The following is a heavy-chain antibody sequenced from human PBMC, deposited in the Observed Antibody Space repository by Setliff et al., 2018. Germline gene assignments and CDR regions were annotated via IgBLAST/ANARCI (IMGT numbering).Heavy chain of an antibody. V-gene: IGHV3-7*01. D-gene: IGHD3-16*01. CDR2: IKQDGSEK. J-gene: IGHJ6*02. Sequence: GGSLRLSCAASGFTLSSYWMNWVRQAPGKGLEWVDNIKQDGSEKDYVDSVKGRFTISRDRAKNSLYLQMNSLRAEDTAVYYGARDLGAIFRYGLDVWGQGTTVTVSS. CDR3: ARDLGAIFRYGLDV. CDR1: GFTLSSYW.